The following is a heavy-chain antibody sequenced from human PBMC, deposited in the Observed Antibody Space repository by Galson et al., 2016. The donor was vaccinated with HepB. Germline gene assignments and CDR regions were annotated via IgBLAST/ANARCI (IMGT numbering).Heavy chain of an antibody. CDR2: ISPSTTHI. J-gene: IGHJ3*01. V-gene: IGHV3-21*01. Sequence: SLRLSCAASGLTFSSYRMHWVRQAPGKGLEWVAYISPSTTHINYADSVMGRFTVSRDNAKNSLYLQMNSLGAEDTAVYYCAGPSGRYSVHTFDLWGQGTMVTVSS. CDR3: AGPSGRYSVHTFDL. D-gene: IGHD1-26*01. CDR1: GLTFSSYR.